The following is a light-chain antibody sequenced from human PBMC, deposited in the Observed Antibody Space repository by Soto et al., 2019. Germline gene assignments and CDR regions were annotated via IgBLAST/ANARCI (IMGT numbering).Light chain of an antibody. CDR2: GTS. V-gene: IGKV3-20*01. CDR3: QQYASSPLLT. CDR1: HTIGRTY. Sequence: EIVLTQSPGTLSFSPGETATLSCRAIHTIGRTYLAWYQQKPGQAPRFLIFGTSSRATGIPDRFSGSGSGTDFTLSISRLEPEDFAVYYCQQYASSPLLTFGGGTKVDIK. J-gene: IGKJ4*01.